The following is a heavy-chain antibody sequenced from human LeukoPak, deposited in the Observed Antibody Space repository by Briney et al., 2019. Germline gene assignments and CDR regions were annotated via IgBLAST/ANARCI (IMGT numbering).Heavy chain of an antibody. CDR2: IYTSGST. CDR3: ARTYRGTYYYGMDV. Sequence: SETLSLTCTVSGGSISSYYWSWIRQPAGKGLEWIGRIYTSGSTNYNPSLKSRVTISIDTSKNQISLKLTSVTAADTAVYYCARTYRGTYYYGMDVWGQGTTVTVSS. D-gene: IGHD3-16*02. J-gene: IGHJ6*02. CDR1: GGSISSYY. V-gene: IGHV4-4*07.